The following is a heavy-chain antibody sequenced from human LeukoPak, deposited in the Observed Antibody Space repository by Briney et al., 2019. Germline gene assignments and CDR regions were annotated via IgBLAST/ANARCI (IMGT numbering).Heavy chain of an antibody. CDR1: GGSIDSDY. V-gene: IGHV4-4*07. J-gene: IGHJ5*02. CDR2: IYTSGST. CDR3: ARSPAAGWFDP. D-gene: IGHD6-13*01. Sequence: SETLSLTCTVSGGSIDSDYWSWIRQPAGRGLEWIGRIYTSGSTNYNPSLKSRVTMSVDTSKNQFSLKLSSVTAADTAVYYCARSPAAGWFDPWGQGTLVTVSS.